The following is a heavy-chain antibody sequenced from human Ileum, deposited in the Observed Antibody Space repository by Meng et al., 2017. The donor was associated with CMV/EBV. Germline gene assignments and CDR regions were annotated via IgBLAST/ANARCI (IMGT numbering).Heavy chain of an antibody. D-gene: IGHD3-3*01. CDR1: GFTFSSYA. CDR2: IYSGGSST. CDR3: ASPSITIFGVVTDY. Sequence: GESLKISCAASGFTFSSYAMSWVRQAPGKGLEWVSVIYSGGSSTYYADSVKGRFTISRDNSKNTLYLQMNSLRAEDTAVYYCASPSITIFGVVTDYWGQGTLVTVSS. J-gene: IGHJ4*02. V-gene: IGHV3-23*03.